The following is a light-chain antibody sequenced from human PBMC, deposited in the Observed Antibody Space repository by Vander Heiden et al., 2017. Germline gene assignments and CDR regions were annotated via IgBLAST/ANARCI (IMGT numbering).Light chain of an antibody. J-gene: IGKJ2*01. CDR2: AAS. CDR3: QQSYSTPRT. Sequence: DIQMTQSPSSLSASVGDRVTVTCRASQSINTYLNWYQQKPGKAPELLIYAASSLQNGVPPRFSCSGSGTDFTLTISSLQPEDFASYYCQQSYSTPRTFGQGTKLEIK. CDR1: QSINTY. V-gene: IGKV1-39*01.